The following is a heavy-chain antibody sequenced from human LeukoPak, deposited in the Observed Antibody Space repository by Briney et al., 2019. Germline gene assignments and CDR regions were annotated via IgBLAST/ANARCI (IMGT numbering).Heavy chain of an antibody. CDR3: ASQTYARFDP. V-gene: IGHV3-21*01. D-gene: IGHD3-16*01. Sequence: PGGSLRLSCAASGFTFSSYSMNWVRQAPGKGLEWVSSISSSSSYIYYADSVKGRFTISRDNARNALFLQMNSLRVEDTAVYYCASQTYARFDPWGQGTLVTVSS. J-gene: IGHJ5*02. CDR2: ISSSSSYI. CDR1: GFTFSSYS.